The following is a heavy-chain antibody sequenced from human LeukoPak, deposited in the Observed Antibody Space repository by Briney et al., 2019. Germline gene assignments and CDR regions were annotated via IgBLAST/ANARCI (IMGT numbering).Heavy chain of an antibody. D-gene: IGHD4-17*01. CDR3: ARRSDYGDYYFDY. CDR1: GSSFTSYW. J-gene: IGHJ4*02. Sequence: GESLQISCEGSGSSFTSYWIGWVRQVRGKGLEWMGIIYPGDSDTRCSPSFQGQVTISADKSISTAYLQWSSLKATDTAIYYCARRSDYGDYYFDYWGQGNLVTVSS. V-gene: IGHV5-51*01. CDR2: IYPGDSDT.